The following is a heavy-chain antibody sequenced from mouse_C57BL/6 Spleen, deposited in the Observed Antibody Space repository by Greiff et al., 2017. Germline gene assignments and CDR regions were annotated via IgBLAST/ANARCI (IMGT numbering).Heavy chain of an antibody. D-gene: IGHD1-1*01. Sequence: VQRVESGPGLVQPSQSLSITCTVSGFSLTSYGVHWVRQSPGKGLEWLGVIWSGGSTDYNAAFISRLSISKDNSKSQVFFKMNSLQADDTAIYYCARNSDYYGSSYDYFDYWGQGTTLTVSS. CDR3: ARNSDYYGSSYDYFDY. CDR2: IWSGGST. V-gene: IGHV2-2*01. CDR1: GFSLTSYG. J-gene: IGHJ2*01.